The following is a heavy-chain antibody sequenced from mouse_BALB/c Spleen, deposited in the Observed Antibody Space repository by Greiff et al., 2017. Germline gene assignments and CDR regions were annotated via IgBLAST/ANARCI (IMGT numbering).Heavy chain of an antibody. CDR2: INPYNDGT. J-gene: IGHJ4*01. CDR1: GYTFTSYV. Sequence: EVKVVESGPELVKPGASVKMSCKASGYTFTSYVMHWVKQKPGQGLEWIGYINPYNDGTKYNEKFKGKATLTSDKSSSTAYMELSSLTSEDSAVYYCAREATTVVAPYAMDYWGQGTSVTVSS. D-gene: IGHD1-1*01. CDR3: AREATTVVAPYAMDY. V-gene: IGHV1-14*01.